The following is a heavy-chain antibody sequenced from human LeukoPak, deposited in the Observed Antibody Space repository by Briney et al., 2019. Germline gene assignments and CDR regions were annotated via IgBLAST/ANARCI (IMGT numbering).Heavy chain of an antibody. CDR2: ISAYNGNT. CDR1: GYTFTSYG. Sequence: ASVKVSCKTSGYTFTSYGISWVRQAPGQGLEWMGWISAYNGNTNYAQKLQGRVTMTTDTSTSTAYMELRSLRSDDTAVYYCARHQGYYYGSGSKYYFDYWGQGTLVTVSS. CDR3: ARHQGYYYGSGSKYYFDY. J-gene: IGHJ4*02. D-gene: IGHD3-10*01. V-gene: IGHV1-18*01.